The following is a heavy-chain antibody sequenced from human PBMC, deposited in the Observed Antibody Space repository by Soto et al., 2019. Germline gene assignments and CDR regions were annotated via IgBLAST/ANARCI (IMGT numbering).Heavy chain of an antibody. CDR3: AASLTPYNWFDP. D-gene: IGHD7-27*01. CDR2: IYYTGSA. J-gene: IGHJ5*02. CDR1: GGSISTYY. Sequence: SETLSLTCSVAGGSISTYYWSWIRQPPGKGLEWIGYIYYTGSANSNPSLKSRVTISVDTSKNQFSLKLSSVTAADAAVYYCAASLTPYNWFDPWGQGTLVTVSS. V-gene: IGHV4-59*01.